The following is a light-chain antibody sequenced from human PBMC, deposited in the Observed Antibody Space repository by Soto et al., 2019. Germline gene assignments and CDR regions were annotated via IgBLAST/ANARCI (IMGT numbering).Light chain of an antibody. CDR1: QAFNYY. J-gene: IGKJ4*01. CDR3: QKFNAVPT. Sequence: DIQMTQSPSSLSASVGDRVTMTCRASQAFNYYLAWYQQKPGEVPTLLLSAAYTMLSGVPSRFSGSGSGTDFTLTISSLQPEDVATYYCQKFNAVPTFGGGTKVEI. V-gene: IGKV1-27*01. CDR2: AAY.